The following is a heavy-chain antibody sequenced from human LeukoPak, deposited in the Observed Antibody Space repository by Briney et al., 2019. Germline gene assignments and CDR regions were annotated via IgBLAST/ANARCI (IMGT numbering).Heavy chain of an antibody. Sequence: SVKVSCKASGGTFSSYAISWVRQAPGQGLEWMGRIIPILGIANYAQKFQGRVTITADKSTSTAYMELSSLRSEGTAVYYCARPEAYCSGGSCYYYWGQGTLVTVSS. V-gene: IGHV1-69*04. CDR3: ARPEAYCSGGSCYYY. CDR2: IIPILGIA. D-gene: IGHD2-15*01. J-gene: IGHJ4*02. CDR1: GGTFSSYA.